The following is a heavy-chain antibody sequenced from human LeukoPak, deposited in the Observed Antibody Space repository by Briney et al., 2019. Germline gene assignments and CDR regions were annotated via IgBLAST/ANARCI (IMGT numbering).Heavy chain of an antibody. D-gene: IGHD6-25*01. J-gene: IGHJ4*02. CDR1: GFTFSSYS. V-gene: IGHV3-21*01. CDR2: ISSSSSYM. Sequence: PGGSLRLSCAASGFTFSSYSMNWVRQAPGKGLEWVSSISSSSSYMYYADSVKGRFTISRDNAKNSLYLQMNSLRAEDTAVYYCARGSSELDYWGQGTLVTVSS. CDR3: ARGSSELDY.